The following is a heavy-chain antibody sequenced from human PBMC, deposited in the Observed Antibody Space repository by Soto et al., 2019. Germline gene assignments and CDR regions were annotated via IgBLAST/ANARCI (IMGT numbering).Heavy chain of an antibody. V-gene: IGHV5-51*01. CDR1: GYPFSNMW. CDR3: ARSTRSSPYFDY. CDR2: ISPGDSET. J-gene: IGHJ4*02. D-gene: IGHD6-13*01. Sequence: GESLKISCQCSGYPFSNMWIAWVRQMPGKGLEYMGIISPGDSETRYSPAFQGQVTISVDRSSSTAYLQWSSLKASDGGFYYCARSTRSSPYFDYWGQGALVTVSS.